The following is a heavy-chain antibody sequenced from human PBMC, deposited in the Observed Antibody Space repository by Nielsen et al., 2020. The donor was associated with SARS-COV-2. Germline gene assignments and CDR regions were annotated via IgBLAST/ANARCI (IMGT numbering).Heavy chain of an antibody. CDR3: ARVEGSSWYFEY. D-gene: IGHD6-13*01. J-gene: IGHJ4*02. CDR2: IKQDGSEK. V-gene: IGHV3-7*03. Sequence: GESLKISCAASGFTFSRSWMSWVRQAPGKGLAWVANIKQDGSEKYYVDSVKGRFIISRDNAKNSLSLQMNSLRAEDTAVYYCARVEGSSWYFEYWGQGTLVTVSS. CDR1: GFTFSRSW.